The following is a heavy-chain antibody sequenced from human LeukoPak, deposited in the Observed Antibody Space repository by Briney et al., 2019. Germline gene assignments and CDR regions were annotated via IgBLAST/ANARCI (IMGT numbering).Heavy chain of an antibody. CDR1: GDSVSSNNAG. Sequence: SQTLSLTCAISGDSVSSNNAGWNWIRQSPSSGLEWLGKTYYRSKWNYDYAVSMKSRITINPDTSKNHFSLQLSSVTPEDTAVYYCARSVNSGCLDCWGQGVLVTVSS. J-gene: IGHJ4*02. CDR2: TYYRSKWNY. D-gene: IGHD3-10*01. CDR3: ARSVNSGCLDC. V-gene: IGHV6-1*01.